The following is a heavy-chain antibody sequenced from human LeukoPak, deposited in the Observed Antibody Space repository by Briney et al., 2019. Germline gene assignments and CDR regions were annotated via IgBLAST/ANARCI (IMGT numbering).Heavy chain of an antibody. CDR2: ISPNSGGT. J-gene: IGHJ4*02. V-gene: IGHV1-2*02. Sequence: ASVLVSCKASGYTFIDYYMHWVRQAPGQGLEWIGWISPNSGGTKSVQKFQGRVTMTRDTSITTVYMELSGLSFDDTAVYYCARGGGRYSVDYWTQGPLVIVSS. CDR3: ARGGGRYSVDY. D-gene: IGHD1-26*01. CDR1: GYTFIDYY.